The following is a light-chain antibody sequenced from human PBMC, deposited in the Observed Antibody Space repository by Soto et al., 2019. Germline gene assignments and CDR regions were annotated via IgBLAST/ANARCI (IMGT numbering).Light chain of an antibody. CDR2: GVS. CDR1: QSGSDSY. J-gene: IGKJ5*01. V-gene: IGKV3-20*01. CDR3: QRYGSSPLIT. Sequence: EIVLTQSADTVSLSPGERATLSCRASQSGSDSYLAWYQQKPGQPPRLLIYGVSSRGYGIPDRFSGSGSGTDFTLTISRLEPEDFAVYFCQRYGSSPLITFGQGTRLEIK.